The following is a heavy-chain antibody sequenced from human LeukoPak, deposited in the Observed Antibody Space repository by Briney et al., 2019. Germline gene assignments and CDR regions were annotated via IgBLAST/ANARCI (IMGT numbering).Heavy chain of an antibody. V-gene: IGHV1-69*05. CDR2: IIPIFGTA. CDR3: ASGVAYCSSTSCYFRGWFDP. D-gene: IGHD2-2*01. CDR1: GGTFSSYA. J-gene: IGHJ5*02. Sequence: GASVKVSCKASGGTFSSYAISWVRQAPGQGLEWMGRIIPIFGTANYAQKFQGRVTITTDESTSTAYMELSSLRSEDTAVYYCASGVAYCSSTSCYFRGWFDPWGQGTLVTVSS.